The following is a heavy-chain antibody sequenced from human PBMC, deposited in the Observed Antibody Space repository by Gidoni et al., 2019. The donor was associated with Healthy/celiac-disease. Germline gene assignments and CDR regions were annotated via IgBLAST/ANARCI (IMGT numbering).Heavy chain of an antibody. J-gene: IGHJ6*02. CDR1: GRTFSSYA. V-gene: IGHV1-69*06. CDR3: ASGNEQLVPYYYYGMDV. CDR2: IIPIFGTA. Sequence: QVQLVQSGAEVKKPGPSVKVSCKASGRTFSSYAISWMRQAPGQGLEWMGGIIPIFGTANYAQKFQGRVTITADKSTSTAYMELSSLRSEDTAVYYCASGNEQLVPYYYYGMDVWGQGTTVTVSS. D-gene: IGHD6-13*01.